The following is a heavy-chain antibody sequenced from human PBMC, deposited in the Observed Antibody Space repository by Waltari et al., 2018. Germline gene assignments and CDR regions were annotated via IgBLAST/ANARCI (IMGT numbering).Heavy chain of an antibody. V-gene: IGHV1-46*03. CDR2: INPSGGGT. CDR1: GYTFTSYY. D-gene: IGHD2-2*01. CDR3: TRGVPVSKDTNYYYYYMDV. J-gene: IGHJ6*03. Sequence: QVQLVQSGAEVKKPGASVKVSCRASGYTFTSYYIHWVRQAPGQGLEWVGIINPSGGGTTTTPKFQGRVAMTRDTSTSTAYMELSSLRSEDTAVYYCTRGVPVSKDTNYYYYYMDVWGKGTTVAVSS.